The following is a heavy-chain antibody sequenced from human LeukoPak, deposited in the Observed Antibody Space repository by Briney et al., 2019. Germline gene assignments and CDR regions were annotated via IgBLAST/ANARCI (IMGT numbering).Heavy chain of an antibody. V-gene: IGHV3-72*01. CDR3: ARGANSDWSIGPFDY. CDR1: GFTFSNAW. J-gene: IGHJ4*02. CDR2: TRNKANSYTT. Sequence: GGSLRLSCTASGFTFSNAWVHWVRQAPGQGLEWIGRTRNKANSYTTEYAASVKGRFTISRDDSRNSLYPQMNSLKTEDTAVYYCARGANSDWSIGPFDYWGQGTLVTVSS. D-gene: IGHD6-19*01.